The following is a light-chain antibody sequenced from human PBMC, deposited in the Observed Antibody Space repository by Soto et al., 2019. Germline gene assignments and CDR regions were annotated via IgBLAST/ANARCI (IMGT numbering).Light chain of an antibody. Sequence: QSVLTQPPSVSGAPGQRVTISCTGSSSNIGAGYDVHWYQQLPGTAPKLLIYTNYNRPSGVPDRFSGSKSGTSASLAITGLQTEDEGDYYCQSYDRSLRVVFGGGTKVTVL. V-gene: IGLV1-40*01. CDR1: SSNIGAGYD. CDR3: QSYDRSLRVV. CDR2: TNY. J-gene: IGLJ2*01.